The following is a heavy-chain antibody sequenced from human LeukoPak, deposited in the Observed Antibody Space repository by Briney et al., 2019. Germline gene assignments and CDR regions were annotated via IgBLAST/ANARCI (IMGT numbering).Heavy chain of an antibody. CDR3: ARGGLDITTAASDY. CDR2: IYTSGST. Sequence: PSETLSLTCTVSGGSISSYYWSWIRQPAGKGLEWIGRIYTSGSTNYNPSLKSRVTMSVDTSKNQFSLKLSSVTAADTAVYYCARGGLDITTAASDYWGQGTLVTVSS. D-gene: IGHD1-14*01. J-gene: IGHJ4*02. CDR1: GGSISSYY. V-gene: IGHV4-4*07.